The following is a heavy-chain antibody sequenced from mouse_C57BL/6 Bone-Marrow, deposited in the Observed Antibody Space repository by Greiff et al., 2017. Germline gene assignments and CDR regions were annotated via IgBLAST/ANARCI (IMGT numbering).Heavy chain of an antibody. Sequence: QLQESGPELVKPGASVKISCKASGYSFTDYNMNWVKQSNGKSLEWIGVINPNYGTTSYNQKFKGKATLTVDQSSSTAYMQLISLTSEDSSVYSCARGGTPLVEYYFDYWVQGTTLPVSS. D-gene: IGHD1-1*01. J-gene: IGHJ2*01. CDR1: GYSFTDYN. CDR3: ARGGTPLVEYYFDY. CDR2: INPNYGTT. V-gene: IGHV1-39*01.